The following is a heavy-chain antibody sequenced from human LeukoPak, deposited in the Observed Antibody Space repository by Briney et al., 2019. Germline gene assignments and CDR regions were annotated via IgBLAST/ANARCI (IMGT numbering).Heavy chain of an antibody. V-gene: IGHV4-59*01. D-gene: IGHD1-26*01. CDR3: ASGRRERPVDY. Sequence: SETLSLTCTVSGGSISSYYWSWIRQPPGKGLEWIEYIYYSGSTNYNPSLKSRVTISVDTSKNQFSLKLSSVTAADTAVYYCASGRRERPVDYWGQGTLVSVSS. J-gene: IGHJ4*02. CDR2: IYYSGST. CDR1: GGSISSYY.